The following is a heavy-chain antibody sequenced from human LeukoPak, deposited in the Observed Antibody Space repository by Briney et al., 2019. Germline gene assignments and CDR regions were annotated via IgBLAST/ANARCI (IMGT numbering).Heavy chain of an antibody. CDR1: GFIFSNYV. V-gene: IGHV3-30-3*01. Sequence: GRSLRLSCAASGFIFSNYVMHWVRQAPGKGLEWVALISFDGNNQYYAHSVKGRYTISRDYSENTLYLQMNSLRTEDTAVYYCARDPSSRVTGDFWGQGTLVTVSS. CDR3: ARDPSSRVTGDF. J-gene: IGHJ4*02. D-gene: IGHD3-10*01. CDR2: ISFDGNNQ.